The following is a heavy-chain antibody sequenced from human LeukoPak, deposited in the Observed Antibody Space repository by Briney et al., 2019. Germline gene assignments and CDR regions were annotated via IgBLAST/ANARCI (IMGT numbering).Heavy chain of an antibody. D-gene: IGHD2-15*01. V-gene: IGHV3-7*01. CDR2: IKQDGNEK. CDR3: VRESIGFDY. J-gene: IGHJ4*02. CDR1: GFTFSSYW. Sequence: PGGSLRLSCAASGFTFSSYWMSWVRQAPGRGLEWVANIKQDGNEKYYVDSVKGRFTISRDNAKDSLYLQMNSLRAEDTAVYYCVRESIGFDYWGQGTLVTVSS.